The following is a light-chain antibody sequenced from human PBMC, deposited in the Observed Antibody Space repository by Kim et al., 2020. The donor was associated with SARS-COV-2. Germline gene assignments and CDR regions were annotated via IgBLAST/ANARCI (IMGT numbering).Light chain of an antibody. J-gene: IGKJ2*01. CDR1: PTVSSSS. V-gene: IGKV3-20*01. CDR2: GAS. Sequence: LAPGERATLSWQARPTVSSSSLAWYQQKPGQAPRLLVYGASIRATGTPDRFSGSGSGTDFTLSISRLEPEDFAVFYCQQYGSSPFTFGQGTKLEL. CDR3: QQYGSSPFT.